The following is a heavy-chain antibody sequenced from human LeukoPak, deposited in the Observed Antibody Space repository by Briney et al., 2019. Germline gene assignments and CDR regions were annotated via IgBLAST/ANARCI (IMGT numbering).Heavy chain of an antibody. V-gene: IGHV4-38-2*02. CDR2: IYHSGST. Sequence: SETLSLTCTVSGYSISSGYYWGWIRQPPGKGLEWIGSIYHSGSTNYNPSLKSRVTISVDTSKNQFSLKLSSVTAADTAVYYCARSSGYSSDDAFDIWDQGTMVTVSS. D-gene: IGHD3-3*01. J-gene: IGHJ3*02. CDR3: ARSSGYSSDDAFDI. CDR1: GYSISSGYY.